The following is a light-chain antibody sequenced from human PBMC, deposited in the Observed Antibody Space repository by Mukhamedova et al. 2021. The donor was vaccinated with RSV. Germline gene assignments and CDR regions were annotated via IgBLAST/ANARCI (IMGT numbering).Light chain of an antibody. V-gene: IGKV1-5*03. CDR1: SISSW. CDR3: QQYNTYPFT. Sequence: SISSWLAWYQQKPGEAPKLLIYKASDLESGVPSRFSGSGSGTEFTLTISSLQPDDFATYYCQQYNTYPFTFGPGTKVDIK. J-gene: IGKJ3*01. CDR2: KAS.